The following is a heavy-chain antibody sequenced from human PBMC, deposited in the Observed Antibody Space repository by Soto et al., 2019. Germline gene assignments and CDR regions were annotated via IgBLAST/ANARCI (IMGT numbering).Heavy chain of an antibody. CDR1: GFTFTISS. J-gene: IGHJ4*02. CDR3: AAVFGYYYGSGSYYRETDY. D-gene: IGHD3-10*01. Sequence: SVKVSCKASGFTFTISSMQWVRQARGQRLEWIGWIVVGSGNTNYAQKFQERVTITRDMSTSTAYMELSSLRSEDTAVYYCAAVFGYYYGSGSYYRETDYWGQGTLVTVSS. V-gene: IGHV1-58*02. CDR2: IVVGSGNT.